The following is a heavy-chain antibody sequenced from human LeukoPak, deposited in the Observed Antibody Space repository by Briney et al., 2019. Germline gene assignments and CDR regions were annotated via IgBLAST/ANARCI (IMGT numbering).Heavy chain of an antibody. V-gene: IGHV3-30*18. CDR1: GFTFSSYS. J-gene: IGHJ4*02. CDR2: ISYDGSNK. CDR3: AKGGVYYYDSSGYEY. D-gene: IGHD3-22*01. Sequence: PGGSLRLSCAASGFTFSSYSMNWVRQAPGKGLEWVAVISYDGSNKYYADSVKGRFTISRDNSKNTLYLQMNSLRAEDTAVYYCAKGGVYYYDSSGYEYWGQGTLVTVSS.